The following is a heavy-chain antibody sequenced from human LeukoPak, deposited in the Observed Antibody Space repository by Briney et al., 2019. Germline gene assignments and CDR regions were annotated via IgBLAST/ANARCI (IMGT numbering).Heavy chain of an antibody. V-gene: IGHV1-69*06. CDR2: IIPIFGTA. J-gene: IGHJ5*02. CDR1: GGTFSSYA. CDR3: ARGSRNYGSGSGNWFDP. D-gene: IGHD3-10*01. Sequence: ASVKVSCKASGGTFSSYAISWVRQAPGQGLEWMGGIIPIFGTANYAQKFQGRVTITADKSTSTAYMELSSLRSEDTAVYYCARGSRNYGSGSGNWFDPWGQGTLVTVSS.